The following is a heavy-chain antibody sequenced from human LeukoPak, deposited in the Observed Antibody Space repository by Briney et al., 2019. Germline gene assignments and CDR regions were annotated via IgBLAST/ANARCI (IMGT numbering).Heavy chain of an antibody. Sequence: SETLPLTCTGSGGSISSYYWSWIRQPAGKGLEWIGRIYTSGSTNYNPSLKSRVTMSVDTSKNQFSLKLSSVAAADTAVYYCARDQGGITMVRGVILNWFNPWGQGTLVTVSS. CDR3: ARDQGGITMVRGVILNWFNP. J-gene: IGHJ5*02. CDR1: GGSISSYY. V-gene: IGHV4-4*07. D-gene: IGHD3-10*01. CDR2: IYTSGST.